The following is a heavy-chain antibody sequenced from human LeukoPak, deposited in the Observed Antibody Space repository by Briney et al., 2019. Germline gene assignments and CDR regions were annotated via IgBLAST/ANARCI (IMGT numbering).Heavy chain of an antibody. CDR1: GGSISSSSYY. D-gene: IGHD3-22*01. J-gene: IGHJ2*01. V-gene: IGHV4-39*01. CDR3: ARHGGSGYYLLWYFDL. CDR2: IYYSGST. Sequence: SETLSLTCTVSGGSISSSSYYWGWIRQPPGKGLEWIGSIYYSGSTYYNPSLKSRVTISVDTSKNQFSLKLSSVTAADTAVYYCARHGGSGYYLLWYFDLWGRGTLVTVSS.